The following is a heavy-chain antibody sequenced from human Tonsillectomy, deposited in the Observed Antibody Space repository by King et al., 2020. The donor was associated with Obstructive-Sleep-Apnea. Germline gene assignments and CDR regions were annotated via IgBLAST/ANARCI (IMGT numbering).Heavy chain of an antibody. CDR3: AKEGSYYGSGSYYTDY. Sequence: LVESGGGLVQPGGSLRLSCAASGFAFDSFAMSWVRPAPGKGLEWVSTISGSGGSTYYADSVKGRFTISRDYSKMYLQMNSLRAEDTAVYYCAKEGSYYGSGSYYTDYWGQGTLVTVSS. J-gene: IGHJ4*02. D-gene: IGHD3-10*01. CDR2: ISGSGGST. CDR1: GFAFDSFA. V-gene: IGHV3-23*04.